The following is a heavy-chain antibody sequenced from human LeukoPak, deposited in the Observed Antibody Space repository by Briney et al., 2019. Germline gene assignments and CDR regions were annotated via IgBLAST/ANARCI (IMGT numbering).Heavy chain of an antibody. V-gene: IGHV3-23*01. D-gene: IGHD6-6*01. CDR2: ISGSGGST. CDR3: AKVGKQLAFDY. J-gene: IGHJ4*02. Sequence: PGGSLRLSCAASGFTFNNYVMTWVRQAPGKGLEWVSAISGSGGSTYYADSVKGRFTISRDNSKNTLYLQMNSLRAEDTAVYYCAKVGKQLAFDYWGQGTLVTVSS. CDR1: GFTFNNYV.